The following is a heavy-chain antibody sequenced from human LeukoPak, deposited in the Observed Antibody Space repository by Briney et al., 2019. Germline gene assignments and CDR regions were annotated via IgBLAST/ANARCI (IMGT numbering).Heavy chain of an antibody. CDR3: ARGPFRGTGDGALDI. CDR2: IYYSGST. J-gene: IGHJ3*02. V-gene: IGHV4-39*01. Sequence: PSETLSFTCTVSGGSISSSSYYWGWIRQPPGKGLEWIGSIYYSGSTYYNPSLKSRVTISVDTSKNQFSLKLSSVTAADTAVYYCARGPFRGTGDGALDIWGQGTMVPVS. D-gene: IGHD1-26*01. CDR1: GGSISSSSYY.